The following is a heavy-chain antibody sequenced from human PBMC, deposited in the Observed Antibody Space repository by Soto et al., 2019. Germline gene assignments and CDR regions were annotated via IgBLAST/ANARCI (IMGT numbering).Heavy chain of an antibody. Sequence: ASVKVSCKASGYTFTSYGISWVRQAPGQGLEWMGWISAYNGNTNYAQKLQGRVTMTTDTSTSTAYMELRSLRSDDTAVYYWASPADDYDWFDFWGQGPLVTVSS. CDR2: ISAYNGNT. J-gene: IGHJ4*02. CDR3: ASPADDYDWFDF. D-gene: IGHD4-17*01. V-gene: IGHV1-18*01. CDR1: GYTFTSYG.